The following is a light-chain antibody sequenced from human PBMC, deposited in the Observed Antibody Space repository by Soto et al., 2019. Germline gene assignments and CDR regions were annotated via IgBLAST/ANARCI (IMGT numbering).Light chain of an antibody. J-gene: IGKJ1*01. CDR2: GTS. Sequence: EIVLTQSPGTLSLSPGERATLSCRASQSVSSKYLAWYQQKPGQAPRVLIYGTSIRASGVPERFSGGGSGTDFTLTLTRLEPEEFAVYYCQQFNNLPRTFGQGTKVE. CDR3: QQFNNLPRT. V-gene: IGKV3-20*01. CDR1: QSVSSKY.